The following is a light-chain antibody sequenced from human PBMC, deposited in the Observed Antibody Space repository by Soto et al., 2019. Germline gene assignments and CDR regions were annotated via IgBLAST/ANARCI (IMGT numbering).Light chain of an antibody. J-gene: IGKJ1*01. CDR2: KAS. V-gene: IGKV1-5*03. Sequence: DIQMTQSPSTLSGSVGDRVTITCRASQTISSWLAWYQQKPGKAPKLLIYKASTLKSGVPSRFSGSGSGTEFTLTISSLQADDFATYCCQHYNGYSEVFGQGTK. CDR1: QTISSW. CDR3: QHYNGYSEV.